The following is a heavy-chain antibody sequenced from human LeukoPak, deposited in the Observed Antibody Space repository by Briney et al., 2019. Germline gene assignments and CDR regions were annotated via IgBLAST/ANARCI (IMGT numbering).Heavy chain of an antibody. Sequence: PGRSLRLSCAASGFTFSSYGMHWVRQAPGKGLEWVAVISYDGSNKYYADSMKGRFTISRDNSKNTLYLQMNSLRAEDTAVYYCAKVDGIAVAGTGFVDYWGQGTLVTVSS. V-gene: IGHV3-30*18. CDR2: ISYDGSNK. D-gene: IGHD6-19*01. J-gene: IGHJ4*02. CDR1: GFTFSSYG. CDR3: AKVDGIAVAGTGFVDY.